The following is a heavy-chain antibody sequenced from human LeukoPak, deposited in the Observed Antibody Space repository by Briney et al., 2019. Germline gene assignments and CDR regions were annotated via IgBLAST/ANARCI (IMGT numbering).Heavy chain of an antibody. V-gene: IGHV4-39*07. D-gene: IGHD1-26*01. Sequence: SETLSLTCTVSGGSISSNSYYWGWIRQPPGKGLKWIGSIYYSGSTYYNPSLKSRVTMSVDTSKNQFSLKLSSVTAADTAVYYCARRYSGSYRRAFDIWGQGTMVTVSS. J-gene: IGHJ3*02. CDR1: GGSISSNSYY. CDR3: ARRYSGSYRRAFDI. CDR2: IYYSGST.